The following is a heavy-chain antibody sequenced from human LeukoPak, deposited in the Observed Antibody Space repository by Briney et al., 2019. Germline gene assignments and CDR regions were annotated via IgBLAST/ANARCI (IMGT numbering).Heavy chain of an antibody. CDR1: GFSFSNAW. J-gene: IGHJ4*02. V-gene: IGHV3-30-3*01. CDR2: ISYDGNNK. D-gene: IGHD6-13*01. CDR3: ARAPRTAANFDY. Sequence: GGSLRLSCAASGFSFSNAWMSWVRQAPGKGLEWVAVISYDGNNKYYADSVKGRFTISRDNSKNTLYLQMNSLRTEDTAVYYCARAPRTAANFDYWGQGTLVTVSS.